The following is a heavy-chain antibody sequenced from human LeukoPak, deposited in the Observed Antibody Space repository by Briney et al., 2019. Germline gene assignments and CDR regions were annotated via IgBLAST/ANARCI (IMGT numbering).Heavy chain of an antibody. CDR3: ARAPPRDGYNFDY. D-gene: IGHD5-24*01. CDR1: GGSISSYY. V-gene: IGHV4-59*01. J-gene: IGHJ4*02. CDR2: IYYSGST. Sequence: SETLSLTCTVSGGSISSYYWSWIRRPPGKGLEWIGYIYYSGSTNYNPSLKSRVTISVDTSKNQFSLKLSSVTAADTAVYYCARAPPRDGYNFDYWGQGTLVTVSS.